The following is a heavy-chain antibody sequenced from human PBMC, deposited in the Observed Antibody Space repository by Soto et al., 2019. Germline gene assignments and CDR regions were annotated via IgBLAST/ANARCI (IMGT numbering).Heavy chain of an antibody. Sequence: QAGGSLRLSCAASGFTFSSYAMSWVRQAPGKGLEWVSAISGSGGSTYYADSVKGRFTISRDNSKNTLYLQMNSLRAEDTAVYYCAKGGGFDWLRGKSSTCFGCWGQGTLCTFSS. V-gene: IGHV3-23*01. CDR3: AKGGGFDWLRGKSSTCFGC. J-gene: IGHJ4*02. CDR1: GFTFSSYA. D-gene: IGHD3-9*01. CDR2: ISGSGGST.